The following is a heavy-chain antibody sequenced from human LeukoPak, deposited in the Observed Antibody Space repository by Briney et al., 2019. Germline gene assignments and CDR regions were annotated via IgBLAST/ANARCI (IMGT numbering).Heavy chain of an antibody. J-gene: IGHJ6*03. CDR2: ISGSGGST. CDR3: AKSGNGYTYYYYMDV. CDR1: GFTFSSYA. D-gene: IGHD3-3*01. Sequence: GGSLRLSCAASGFTFSSYAMSWVRQPPGKGLEWVSAISGSGGSTYYADSVKGRFTISRDNSKNTLYLQMNSLRAEDTAVYYCAKSGNGYTYYYYMDVWGKGTTVTVSS. V-gene: IGHV3-23*01.